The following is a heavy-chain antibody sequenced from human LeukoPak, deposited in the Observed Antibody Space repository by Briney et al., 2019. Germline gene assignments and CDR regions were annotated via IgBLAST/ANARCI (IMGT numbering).Heavy chain of an antibody. V-gene: IGHV4-34*01. Sequence: PSETLSLTCAVYGGSFSGYYWSWIRQPPGKGLGWIGEINHSGSTNYNPSLKSRVTISVDTSKNQFSLKLSSVTAADTAVYYCARERGVDTAIYYYYYGMDVWGKGTTVTVSS. D-gene: IGHD5-18*01. CDR3: ARERGVDTAIYYYYYGMDV. CDR2: INHSGST. J-gene: IGHJ6*04. CDR1: GGSFSGYY.